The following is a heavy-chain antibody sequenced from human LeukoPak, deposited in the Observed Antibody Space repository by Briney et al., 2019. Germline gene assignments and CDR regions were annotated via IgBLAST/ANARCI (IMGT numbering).Heavy chain of an antibody. J-gene: IGHJ4*02. Sequence: PGGSLRLSCAASGFTFSSYAMSWVRQAPGKGLEWVSAISGSGGSTYYADSVKGRFTISRDNSKNTLYLQMNSLRAEDTAVYYCAKDREYCSGGSCYGTWNVGVDYFAYWGQGTLVTVSS. CDR3: AKDREYCSGGSCYGTWNVGVDYFAY. V-gene: IGHV3-23*01. CDR2: ISGSGGST. CDR1: GFTFSSYA. D-gene: IGHD2-15*01.